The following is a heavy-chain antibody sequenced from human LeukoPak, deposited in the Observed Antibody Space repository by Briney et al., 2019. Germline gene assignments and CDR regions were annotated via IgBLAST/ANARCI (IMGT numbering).Heavy chain of an antibody. Sequence: SVNVSCKASGYTFTGYYIHWVRQAPGQGLEWMGWINPNRGGRNYAQKFQGRVTMTRDTSVSTTYMELSRLRSDDTAIYYCAKNLSPYYYDSSDYYRPDAFDIWGQGTMVTVSS. CDR1: GYTFTGYY. D-gene: IGHD3-22*01. CDR3: AKNLSPYYYDSSDYYRPDAFDI. V-gene: IGHV1-2*02. J-gene: IGHJ3*02. CDR2: INPNRGGR.